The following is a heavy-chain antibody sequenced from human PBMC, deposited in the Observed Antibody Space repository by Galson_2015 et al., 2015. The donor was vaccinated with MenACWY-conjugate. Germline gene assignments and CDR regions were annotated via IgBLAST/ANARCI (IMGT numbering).Heavy chain of an antibody. J-gene: IGHJ6*02. V-gene: IGHV3-74*01. Sequence: SLRLSCAASGFTFSSFWMHWVRQAPGKGLLWVSHINNDGSSTNYADSVKGRFTISRDNAKNTLYLQMNSLRAEDTAMYYCARHRMDVWGQGTTVTVSS. CDR3: ARHRMDV. CDR1: GFTFSSFW. CDR2: INNDGSST.